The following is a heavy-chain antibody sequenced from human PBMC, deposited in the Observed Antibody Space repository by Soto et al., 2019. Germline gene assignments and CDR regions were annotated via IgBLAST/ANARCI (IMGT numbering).Heavy chain of an antibody. Sequence: ASVKVSCKASGYTFTTYDINWVRQATGQGLEWMGWMNPNSGHTGYAQKFQGRVTLTRSTSISTAYMELSRLRSEDTAVYYCARGRGRAWFDPWGQGTLVTSPQ. J-gene: IGHJ5*02. D-gene: IGHD2-15*01. CDR3: ARGRGRAWFDP. CDR1: GYTFTTYD. CDR2: MNPNSGHT. V-gene: IGHV1-8*01.